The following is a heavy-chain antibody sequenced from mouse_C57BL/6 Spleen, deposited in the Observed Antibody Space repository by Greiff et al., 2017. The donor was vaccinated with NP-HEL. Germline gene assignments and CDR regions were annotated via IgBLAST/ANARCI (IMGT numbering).Heavy chain of an antibody. CDR1: GYTFTDYN. Sequence: EVQLQQSGPELVKPGASVKIPCKASGYTFTDYNMDWVKQRHGTSLEWIGDINPNNGGTIYNQKFKGKATLTVDKSSSTAYMELRSLTAEDTAVYYCARDDGSHWYFDVWGTGTTVTVSS. D-gene: IGHD1-1*01. CDR3: ARDDGSHWYFDV. CDR2: INPNNGGT. J-gene: IGHJ1*03. V-gene: IGHV1-18*01.